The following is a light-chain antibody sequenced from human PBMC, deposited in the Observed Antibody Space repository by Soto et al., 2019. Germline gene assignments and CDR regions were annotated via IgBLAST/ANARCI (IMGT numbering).Light chain of an antibody. CDR3: QKTYSNFVR. CDR2: DAY. CDR1: QTISTC. Sequence: DIQRTQSPSSLSASVGDRVTITCRSSQTISTCLQWFHQKPGKAPNLLIYDAYSLQTRVPSMFSGIGSGTDFTLTISSPQPGDFGTYYCQKTYSNFVRFGGGTRVE. V-gene: IGKV1-39*01. J-gene: IGKJ4*02.